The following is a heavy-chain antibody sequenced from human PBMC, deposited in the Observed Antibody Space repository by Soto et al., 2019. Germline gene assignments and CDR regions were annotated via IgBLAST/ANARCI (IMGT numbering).Heavy chain of an antibody. D-gene: IGHD6-13*01. J-gene: IGHJ6*02. CDR3: ARDTLQQLGKGDYYYYGMDV. V-gene: IGHV3-33*01. CDR1: GFTFSSYG. CDR2: IWYDGSNK. Sequence: PGGSLRLSCAASGFTFSSYGMHWVRQAPGKGLEWVAVIWYDGSNKYYADSVKGRFTISRDNSKNTLYLQMNSLRAEDTAVYYCARDTLQQLGKGDYYYYGMDVWGQGTTVTVSS.